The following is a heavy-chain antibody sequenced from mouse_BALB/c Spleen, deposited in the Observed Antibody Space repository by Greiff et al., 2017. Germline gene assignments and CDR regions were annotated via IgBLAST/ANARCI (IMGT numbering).Heavy chain of an antibody. Sequence: QVQLQQSGPELVRPGVSVKISCKGSGYTFTDYAMHWVKQSHAKSLEWIGVISTYPGNTNYNQKFKGKATMTVDKSSSTAYMELARLTSEDSAIYYCARREATVRDYAMDYWGQGTSVTVSS. CDR3: ARREATVRDYAMDY. D-gene: IGHD1-1*01. CDR1: GYTFTDYA. V-gene: IGHV1-67*01. CDR2: ISTYPGNT. J-gene: IGHJ4*01.